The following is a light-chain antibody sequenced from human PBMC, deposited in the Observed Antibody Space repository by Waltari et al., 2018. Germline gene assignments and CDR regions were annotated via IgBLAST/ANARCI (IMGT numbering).Light chain of an antibody. CDR1: GSNIGAGHV. CDR3: QSYDTSLSVV. J-gene: IGLJ3*02. V-gene: IGLV1-40*01. Sequence: QSVLTQPPSVSVAPGQRVTISCPGRGSNIGAGHVFPWYQQLPRAAPKLLIYGSTSRPLGVPARFFGSTSGTSASLAITGLQAEDEADYYCQSYDTSLSVVFGGGTKLTVL. CDR2: GST.